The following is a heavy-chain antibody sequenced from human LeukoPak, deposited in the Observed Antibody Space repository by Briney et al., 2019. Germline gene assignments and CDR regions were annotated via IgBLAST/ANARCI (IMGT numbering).Heavy chain of an antibody. CDR1: GFTFSSYS. CDR3: ARRQGGSSWFFDY. D-gene: IGHD6-13*01. Sequence: GGPLRLSCAASGFTFSSYSMNWVRQAPGKGLEWVSYTSSSGSTIYYADSVKGRFTISRDNAKNSLYLQMNSLRAEDTAVYYCARRQGGSSWFFDYWGQGTLVTVSS. V-gene: IGHV3-48*04. CDR2: TSSSGSTI. J-gene: IGHJ4*02.